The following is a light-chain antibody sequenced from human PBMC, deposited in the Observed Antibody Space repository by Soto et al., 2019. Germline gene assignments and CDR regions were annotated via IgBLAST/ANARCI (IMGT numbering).Light chain of an antibody. Sequence: IVLPQSPSPLSLSPGERSTLSCRASQSLTNNYLAWYQQKPGQAPRLLFHGASSRAAGIPDRFSGSGSGTDFTLTISRLEPEDVAVYYCQQYGTSPPDTFGQGTRLEIK. CDR1: QSLTNNY. V-gene: IGKV3-20*01. CDR3: QQYGTSPPDT. J-gene: IGKJ5*01. CDR2: GAS.